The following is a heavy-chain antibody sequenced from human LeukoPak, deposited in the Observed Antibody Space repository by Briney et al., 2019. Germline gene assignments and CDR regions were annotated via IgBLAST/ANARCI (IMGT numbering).Heavy chain of an antibody. CDR3: AAAGVVPAAHGYYYGMDV. CDR2: IVVGSGNT. D-gene: IGHD2-2*01. Sequence: SVKVSCKASGFTFTSSAVQWVRQARGQRLEWIGWIVVGSGNTNYAQKFQERVTITRDMSTSTAYMELSSLRSEDTAVYYCAAAGVVPAAHGYYYGMDVWGKGTTVTVSS. J-gene: IGHJ6*04. V-gene: IGHV1-58*01. CDR1: GFTFTSSA.